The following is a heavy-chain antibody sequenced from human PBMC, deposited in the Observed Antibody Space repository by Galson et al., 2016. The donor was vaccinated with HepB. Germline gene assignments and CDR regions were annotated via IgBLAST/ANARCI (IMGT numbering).Heavy chain of an antibody. D-gene: IGHD3-16*02. CDR1: GFTFSSFG. CDR3: ARIYYDYVWGSYRESHFDY. J-gene: IGHJ4*02. V-gene: IGHV3-33*01. Sequence: SLRLSCAESGFTFSSFGMHWVRQAPGKGLEWVAVIWYDGSNKYYADSVKGRFTISRDNSKNTLYLQMNSLRVEDTALYYCARIYYDYVWGSYRESHFDYWGQGTLVTVSS. CDR2: IWYDGSNK.